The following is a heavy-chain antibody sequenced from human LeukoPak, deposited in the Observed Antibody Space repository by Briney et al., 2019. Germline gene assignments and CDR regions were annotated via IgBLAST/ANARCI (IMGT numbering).Heavy chain of an antibody. Sequence: SETLSLTCAVYGGSFSGYFWSWIRQPPGKGLEWIGEIDHSGSTKYNPPLKSRVTVSADTSKKQFSLKLSSVTAADTAVYYCVLWVRGGFVFDYWGQEPWSPSPQ. CDR3: VLWVRGGFVFDY. V-gene: IGHV4-34*01. D-gene: IGHD5-18*01. CDR2: IDHSGST. CDR1: GGSFSGYF. J-gene: IGHJ4*01.